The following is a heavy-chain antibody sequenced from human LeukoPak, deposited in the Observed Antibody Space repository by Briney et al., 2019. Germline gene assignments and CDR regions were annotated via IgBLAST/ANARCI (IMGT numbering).Heavy chain of an antibody. CDR2: IYYSGST. J-gene: IGHJ3*02. V-gene: IGHV4-30-4*01. D-gene: IGHD3-16*01. CDR3: ARGGAGWGAFDI. CDR1: GGSISSGDYY. Sequence: SETLSLTCTVSGGSISSGDYYWSWIRQPPGKGLEWIGYIYYSGSTYYNPSLKSRVTISVDTSKNQFSLKLSSVTAADTAVYYCARGGAGWGAFDIWGQGTMVTVSS.